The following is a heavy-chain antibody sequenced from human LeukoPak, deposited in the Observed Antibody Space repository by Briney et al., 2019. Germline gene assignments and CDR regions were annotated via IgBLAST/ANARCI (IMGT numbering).Heavy chain of an antibody. D-gene: IGHD5/OR15-5a*01. V-gene: IGHV1-24*01. CDR3: ATESTRAVRDAFDI. J-gene: IGHJ3*02. Sequence: ASVKVSCKVSGYTLTELSMHWVRQAPGKGLEWMGGFDPEDGETIYAQTFQGRVTMTEDTSTDTAYMELSSLRSEDTAVYYCATESTRAVRDAFDIWGQGTMVTVSS. CDR2: FDPEDGET. CDR1: GYTLTELS.